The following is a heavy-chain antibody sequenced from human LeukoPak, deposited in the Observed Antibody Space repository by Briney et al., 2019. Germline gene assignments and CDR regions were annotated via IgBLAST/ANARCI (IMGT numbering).Heavy chain of an antibody. CDR1: GFTVGSNY. CDR2: IYSGVST. CDR3: AKSSAYGSGSGFDY. D-gene: IGHD3-10*01. Sequence: GGSLRLSCAASGFTVGSNYMSWVRQAPGKGLEWVSVIYSGVSTYYADSVKGRFTISRDNSKNSLYLQMNSLRTGDTALYYCAKSSAYGSGSGFDYWGQGTLVTVSS. V-gene: IGHV3-53*05. J-gene: IGHJ4*02.